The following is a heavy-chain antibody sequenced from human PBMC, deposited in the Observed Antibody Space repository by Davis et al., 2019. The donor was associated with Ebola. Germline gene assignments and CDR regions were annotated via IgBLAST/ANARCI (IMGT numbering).Heavy chain of an antibody. J-gene: IGHJ4*02. CDR2: IDNGGNA. V-gene: IGHV3-66*01. D-gene: IGHD5-24*01. CDR1: GFNVRSND. Sequence: GGSLRLSCTASGFNVRSNDMTWVRQAPGKGLDWVSVIDNGGNAYYADSVKGRFTISRDNSKNTLYLQMNSLRAEDTAVYYCARGRWLQSYYFDYWGQGTLVTVSS. CDR3: ARGRWLQSYYFDY.